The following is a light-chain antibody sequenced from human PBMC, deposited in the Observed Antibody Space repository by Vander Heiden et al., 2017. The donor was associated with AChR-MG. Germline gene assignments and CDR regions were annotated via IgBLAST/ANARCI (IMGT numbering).Light chain of an antibody. J-gene: IGKJ2*01. V-gene: IGKV1-39*01. CDR2: AAS. CDR3: QQSYSTHT. Sequence: DIQMTQSPSSLSASVGDRVTITCRASQSISSYLNWYQQKPGKAPKLLIYAASRLQSGVPSRFSGSGSGTDFTLTISSLQPEDFATYYWQQSYSTHTFGQGTKLEIK. CDR1: QSISSY.